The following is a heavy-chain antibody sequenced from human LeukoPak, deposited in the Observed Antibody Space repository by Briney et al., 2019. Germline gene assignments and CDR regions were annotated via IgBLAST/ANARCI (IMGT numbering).Heavy chain of an antibody. J-gene: IGHJ4*02. CDR2: INGDGRNI. Sequence: GGSLRLSCVASGFTFSSYWMHWVRQDPRKGLVWVSRINGDGRNINYADSVRGRFTISRDNAKNTLYLQMNTLRVEDTAVYYCARDYGSGSYYGPYAYWGQGTLVSVSS. V-gene: IGHV3-74*01. D-gene: IGHD3-10*01. CDR3: ARDYGSGSYYGPYAY. CDR1: GFTFSSYW.